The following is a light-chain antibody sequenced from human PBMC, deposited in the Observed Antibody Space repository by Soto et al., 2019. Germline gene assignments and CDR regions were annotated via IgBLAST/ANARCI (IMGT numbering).Light chain of an antibody. CDR2: DAS. V-gene: IGKV3-11*01. CDR1: QSVSSY. CDR3: QQRGNWPGT. Sequence: EIVLTQSPATLSLSPGERATLSCRASQSVSSYLAWYQQKPGQAPRLLIYDASSRANGIPARFSGSGSGTDFTLTISRLEPEDFAVYYRQQRGNWPGTFGQGTKLEIK. J-gene: IGKJ2*01.